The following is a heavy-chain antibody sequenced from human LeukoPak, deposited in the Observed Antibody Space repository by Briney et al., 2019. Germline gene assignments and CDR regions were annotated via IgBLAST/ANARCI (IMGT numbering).Heavy chain of an antibody. V-gene: IGHV3-23*01. J-gene: IGHJ4*02. Sequence: SGGSLRLSCAASGFTFSSYAMSWVRQAPGKGLEWVSAISGSGGSTYYADSVKGRFTISRDNSKNTLYLQMNSLRAEDTAVYYCARYPSYPYRGGTFDYWGQGTLVTVSS. CDR2: ISGSGGST. D-gene: IGHD3-16*01. CDR1: GFTFSSYA. CDR3: ARYPSYPYRGGTFDY.